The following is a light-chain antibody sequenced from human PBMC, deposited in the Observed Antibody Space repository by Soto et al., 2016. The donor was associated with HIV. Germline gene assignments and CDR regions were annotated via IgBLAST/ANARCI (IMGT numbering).Light chain of an antibody. CDR2: DDR. CDR3: QVWDSRADGL. Sequence: SYALTQPFAVSVAPGKPALITCGGEKLGSQSVHWYQQKPGQAPVLVIYDDRARPSGIPARFSGSTSGDSATLTISRVEVEDEADYYCQVWDSRADGLFGGGTKLTVL. V-gene: IGLV3-21*04. J-gene: IGLJ2*01. CDR1: KLGSQS.